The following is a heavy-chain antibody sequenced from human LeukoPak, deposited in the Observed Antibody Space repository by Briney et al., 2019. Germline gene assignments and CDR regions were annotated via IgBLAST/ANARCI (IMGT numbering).Heavy chain of an antibody. CDR2: SRYDGSNT. V-gene: IGHV3-30*02. CDR1: GFTFSSYG. Sequence: GGSLRLSCAASGFTFSSYGMHWVRQAPGKGLEWVAFSRYDGSNTNYADSVKGRFTISRDNSKNTLYLQMNSLRADDTAVYYRAKITFYSDSSGFYYDYWGQGTLVTVSS. CDR3: AKITFYSDSSGFYYDY. J-gene: IGHJ4*02. D-gene: IGHD3-22*01.